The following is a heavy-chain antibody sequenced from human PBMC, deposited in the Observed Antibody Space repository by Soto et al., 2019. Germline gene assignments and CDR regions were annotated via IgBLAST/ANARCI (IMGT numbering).Heavy chain of an antibody. V-gene: IGHV3-43*01. J-gene: IGHJ2*01. CDR1: GFTFDDYT. CDR2: ISWDGGST. CDR3: AKDMRGNGSYPWYFDL. Sequence: EVQLVESGGVVVQPGGSLRLSCAASGFTFDDYTMHWVRQAPGKGLEWVSLISWDGGSTYYADSVKGRFTISRDNSKTSLYLQMNSLSTEDTALYYCAKDMRGNGSYPWYFDLWGRGTLVTVSS. D-gene: IGHD1-26*01.